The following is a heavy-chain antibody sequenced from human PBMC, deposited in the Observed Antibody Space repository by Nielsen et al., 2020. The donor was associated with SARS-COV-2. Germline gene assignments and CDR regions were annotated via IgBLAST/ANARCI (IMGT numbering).Heavy chain of an antibody. CDR3: ARLRDGYKGDWYFDL. Sequence: GRSLRLSCAASGFTFSSYDMHWVRQATGKGLEWVSAIGTAGDTYYPGSVKGRFTISRENAKNSLYLQMNSLRAGDTAVYYCARLRDGYKGDWYFDLWGRGTLVTVSS. CDR2: IGTAGDT. J-gene: IGHJ2*01. D-gene: IGHD5-24*01. CDR1: GFTFSSYD. V-gene: IGHV3-13*04.